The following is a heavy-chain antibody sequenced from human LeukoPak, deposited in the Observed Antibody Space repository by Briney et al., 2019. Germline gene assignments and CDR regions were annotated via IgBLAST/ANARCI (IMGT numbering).Heavy chain of an antibody. CDR2: ISYDGSNK. J-gene: IGHJ4*02. CDR3: ARDSVGATNYFDY. D-gene: IGHD1-26*01. CDR1: GFTFSSYA. V-gene: IGHV3-30-3*01. Sequence: GGSLRLSCAASGFTFSSYAMHWVRQAPGKGLEWVAVISYDGSNKYYADSVKGRFTISRDNSKNTLYLHMNSLRAEDTAVYYCARDSVGATNYFDYWGQGTLVTVSS.